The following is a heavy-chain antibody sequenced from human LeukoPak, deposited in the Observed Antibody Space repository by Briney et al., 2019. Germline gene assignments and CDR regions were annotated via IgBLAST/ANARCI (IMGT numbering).Heavy chain of an antibody. CDR3: ARGLSAIVH. Sequence: SETLSLTCAVYGGSFSGYYWSWIRQPPGKGLEWIGEINHSGSTNYNPSLKSRVTISVDTSKNQFSLRLSSVTAADTAVYYCARGLSAIVHWGQGTLVTVSS. CDR1: GGSFSGYY. D-gene: IGHD2-21*02. CDR2: INHSGST. V-gene: IGHV4-34*01. J-gene: IGHJ4*02.